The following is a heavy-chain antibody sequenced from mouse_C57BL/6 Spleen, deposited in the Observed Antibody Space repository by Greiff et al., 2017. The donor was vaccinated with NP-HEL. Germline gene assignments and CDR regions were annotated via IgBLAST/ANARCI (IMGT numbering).Heavy chain of an antibody. CDR1: GFSFNTYA. CDR3: VRSRYDYDWYFDV. Sequence: EVQGVESGGGLVQPKGSLKLSCAASGFSFNTYAMNWVRQAPGKGLEWVARIRSKSNNYATYYADSVKDRCTISRDDSESMLYLQMNNLKTEDTAMYYCVRSRYDYDWYFDVWGTGTTVTVSS. V-gene: IGHV10-1*01. J-gene: IGHJ1*03. D-gene: IGHD2-4*01. CDR2: IRSKSNNYAT.